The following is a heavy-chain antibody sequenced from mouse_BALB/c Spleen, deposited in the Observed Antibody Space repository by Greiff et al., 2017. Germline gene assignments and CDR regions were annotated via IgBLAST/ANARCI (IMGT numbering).Heavy chain of an antibody. Sequence: VQLQQSGPELVKPGASVKISCKASGYAFSSSWMNWVKQRPGQGLEWIGRIYPGDGDTNYNGKFKGKATLTADKSSSTAYMQLSSLTSVDSAVYFCARYGSSLFDYWGQGTTLTVSS. CDR3: ARYGSSLFDY. J-gene: IGHJ2*01. D-gene: IGHD1-1*01. CDR2: IYPGDGDT. CDR1: GYAFSSSW. V-gene: IGHV1-82*01.